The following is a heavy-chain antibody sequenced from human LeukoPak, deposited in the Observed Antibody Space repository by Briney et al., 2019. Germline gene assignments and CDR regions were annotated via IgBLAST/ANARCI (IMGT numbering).Heavy chain of an antibody. CDR1: GFTFSSYS. CDR3: ARALPQYYDILTGYYKFYGMDV. D-gene: IGHD3-9*01. J-gene: IGHJ6*02. CDR2: ISSSSSYI. V-gene: IGHV3-21*01. Sequence: PGGSLSLSCAASGFTFSSYSMNWVRQAPGKGLEWVSSISSSSSYIYYADSVKGRFTISRDNAKNSLYLQMNSLSAEDTAVYYCARALPQYYDILTGYYKFYGMDVWGQGTTVTVSS.